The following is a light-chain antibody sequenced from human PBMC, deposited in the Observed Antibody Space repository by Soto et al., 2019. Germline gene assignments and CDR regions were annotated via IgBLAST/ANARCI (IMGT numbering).Light chain of an antibody. J-gene: IGKJ1*01. Sequence: EIVLTQSPGTLSLSPGERATLSCRTSQNVNRRYLAWYQHKPGQAPRLLIYDASRRATGIPDRFSGSASGTDCTLTISRLEPEDFAVYYWVHYEDSPSTWTFGQGTKV. CDR1: QNVNRRY. CDR2: DAS. CDR3: VHYEDSPSTWT. V-gene: IGKV3-20*01.